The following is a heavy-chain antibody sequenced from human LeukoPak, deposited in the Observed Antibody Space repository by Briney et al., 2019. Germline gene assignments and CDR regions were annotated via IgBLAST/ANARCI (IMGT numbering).Heavy chain of an antibody. V-gene: IGHV4-39*01. CDR2: IYYSGST. Sequence: SETLSLTCTVSGGSISSSSYYWGWIRQPPGKGLEWIGSIYYSGSTYYNPSLKSRVTISVDTSKNQFSLKLSSVTAADTAVYYCARSYVDTAMAAGYWGQGTLATASS. D-gene: IGHD5-18*01. CDR3: ARSYVDTAMAAGY. J-gene: IGHJ4*02. CDR1: GGSISSSSYY.